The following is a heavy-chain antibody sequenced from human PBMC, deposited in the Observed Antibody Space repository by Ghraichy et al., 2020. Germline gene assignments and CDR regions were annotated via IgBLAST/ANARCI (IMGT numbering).Heavy chain of an antibody. D-gene: IGHD6-13*01. Sequence: ESLNISCTVSGGSISSYYWSWIRQPPGKGLEWIGYIYYSGSTNYNPSLKSRVTISVDTSKNQFSLKLSSVTAADTAVYYCARELEVGVTGYSSSWYRFGFDPWGQGTLVTVSS. J-gene: IGHJ5*02. CDR3: ARELEVGVTGYSSSWYRFGFDP. CDR1: GGSISSYY. CDR2: IYYSGST. V-gene: IGHV4-59*01.